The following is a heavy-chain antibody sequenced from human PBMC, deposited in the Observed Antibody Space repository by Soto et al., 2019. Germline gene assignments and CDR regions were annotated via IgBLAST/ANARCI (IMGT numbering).Heavy chain of an antibody. CDR3: ARDGTGGSYDFDY. D-gene: IGHD1-26*01. Sequence: ASVKVSCKASRYTFTNYYTHWVRQAPGQGLEWMGIINPSGDSTSYAQKFQGRVTMTRDTSTSTVYMELSSLRSEDTAVYYCARDGTGGSYDFDYWGQGTLVTVSS. CDR1: RYTFTNYY. V-gene: IGHV1-46*01. J-gene: IGHJ4*02. CDR2: INPSGDST.